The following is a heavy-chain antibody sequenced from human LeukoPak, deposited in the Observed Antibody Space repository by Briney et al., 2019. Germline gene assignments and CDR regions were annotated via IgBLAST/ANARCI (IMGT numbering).Heavy chain of an antibody. Sequence: PSETLSLTWTVSGGSISTYFWSWIRQPPGKRLEWIGHVYFSGSTNYNPSLESRVTISVDTSKYQFSLTLSSVTAADTAVYYCARHKSSGSYPLDYWGQGILVTVSS. CDR2: VYFSGST. J-gene: IGHJ4*02. CDR1: GGSISTYF. D-gene: IGHD3-22*01. V-gene: IGHV4-59*08. CDR3: ARHKSSGSYPLDY.